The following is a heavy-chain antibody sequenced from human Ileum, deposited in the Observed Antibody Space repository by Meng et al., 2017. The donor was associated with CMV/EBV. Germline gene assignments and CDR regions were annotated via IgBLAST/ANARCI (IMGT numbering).Heavy chain of an antibody. CDR1: GFSFTNSG. V-gene: IGHV3-33*06. Sequence: GGSLRLSCSASGFSFTNSGIHWVRQAPGKGLEWVAVIWSHGSNEYYADSVKGRFTISRDDSKSTVYLQMNSLRAEDTALYYCAKDWTGGNSGFRYYWGQGTLVTVSS. D-gene: IGHD3/OR15-3a*01. CDR2: IWSHGSNE. J-gene: IGHJ4*02. CDR3: AKDWTGGNSGFRYY.